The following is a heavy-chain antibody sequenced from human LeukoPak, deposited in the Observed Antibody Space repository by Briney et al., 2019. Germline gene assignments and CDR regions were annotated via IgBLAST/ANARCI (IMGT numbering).Heavy chain of an antibody. Sequence: GVSLRLSCATSGFTFTDYYMSWVRQAPGKGLEWVSAISGSGGSTYYADSVKGRFTISRDNSKNTLYLQMNSLRAEDTAVYYCAKDRTSSSSWYRNWFDPWGQGTLVTVSS. J-gene: IGHJ5*02. CDR2: ISGSGGST. V-gene: IGHV3-23*01. CDR3: AKDRTSSSSWYRNWFDP. CDR1: GFTFTDYY. D-gene: IGHD6-13*01.